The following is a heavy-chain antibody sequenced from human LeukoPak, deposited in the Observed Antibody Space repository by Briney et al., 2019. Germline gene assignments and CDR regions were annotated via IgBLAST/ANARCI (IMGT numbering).Heavy chain of an antibody. Sequence: PGRSLRLSCAASGFTFSSYAMHWVRQAPGKGLEWVASINPDDSAKYYVDSVRGRFTISRDNAKNSLYLQMSSLRAEDTAVYYCARDRAYSSFDYWGQGTLVTVSS. V-gene: IGHV3-7*01. D-gene: IGHD5-18*01. CDR3: ARDRAYSSFDY. J-gene: IGHJ4*02. CDR2: INPDDSAK. CDR1: GFTFSSYA.